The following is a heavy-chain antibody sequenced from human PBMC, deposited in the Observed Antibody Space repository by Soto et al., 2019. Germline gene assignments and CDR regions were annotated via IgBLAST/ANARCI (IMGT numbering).Heavy chain of an antibody. CDR3: ARTLFGWGIWFDP. D-gene: IGHD3-16*01. CDR1: GGSISSYY. J-gene: IGHJ5*02. V-gene: IGHV4-59*01. CDR2: IYYSGST. Sequence: QVQLQESGPGLVKPSETLSLICTVSGGSISSYYWSWIRQPPGKGLEWIGYIYYSGSTNYNPSLKSRVTISVDTSKNQFSLKLSSVTAADTAVYYCARTLFGWGIWFDPWGQGTLVTVSS.